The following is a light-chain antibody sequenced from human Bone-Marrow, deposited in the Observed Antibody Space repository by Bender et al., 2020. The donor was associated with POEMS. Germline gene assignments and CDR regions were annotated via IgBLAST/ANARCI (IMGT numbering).Light chain of an antibody. CDR1: SSDVEDYNL. V-gene: IGLV2-23*01. CDR3: SSYAGTTTSRV. J-gene: IGLJ2*01. Sequence: QSALTQPASVSGSPGQSITLSCTAVSSDVEDYNLVSWYQQHPGKAPKLIISEGNKRPSGISVRFSGSKSGNTASLTISGLRAEDEADYYCSSYAGTTTSRVFGGGTRLTVL. CDR2: EGN.